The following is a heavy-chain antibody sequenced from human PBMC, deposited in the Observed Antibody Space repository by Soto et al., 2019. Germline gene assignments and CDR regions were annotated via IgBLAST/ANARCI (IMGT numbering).Heavy chain of an antibody. J-gene: IGHJ5*02. V-gene: IGHV1-69*04. CDR2: IIPYIGIA. D-gene: IGHD5-18*01. CDR1: GYTFTSYG. Sequence: SVKVSCKASGYTFTSYGISWVRQAPGQGLEWMGRIIPYIGIANYAQKFQGRVTITADKPTSTAYMELSSLRSEDTAVYYCARNEYSYGTLNWFDPWGQGTLVTVSS. CDR3: ARNEYSYGTLNWFDP.